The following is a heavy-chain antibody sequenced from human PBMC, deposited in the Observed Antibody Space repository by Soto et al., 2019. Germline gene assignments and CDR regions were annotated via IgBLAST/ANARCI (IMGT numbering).Heavy chain of an antibody. CDR2: ISSSSGYI. Sequence: EVQLVESGGGLVKPGGSLRLSCAASGFTFSSYSMNWVRQAPGKGLEWVSSISSSSGYIYYADSVKGRFTISRDNAKNSLYLQMTSLRAEDTAVYYCARGTYYYDSWGQGTLVTVSS. CDR1: GFTFSSYS. D-gene: IGHD3-22*01. CDR3: ARGTYYYDS. J-gene: IGHJ4*02. V-gene: IGHV3-21*01.